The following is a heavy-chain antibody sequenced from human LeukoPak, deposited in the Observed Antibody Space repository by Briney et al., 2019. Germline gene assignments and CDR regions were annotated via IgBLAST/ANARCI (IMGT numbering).Heavy chain of an antibody. J-gene: IGHJ5*02. CDR3: AKLSLWSANRFDH. CDR2: IRYNRNNK. Sequence: GGSLRLSCTASGFTFSDYGMHWVRQAPGEGLEWLAFIRYNRNNKYYAGSVKGRFTISRDNSKNTLYLQMNSLRLEDTAVYYCAKLSLWSANRFDHLGQGTLVTVSS. D-gene: IGHD3-3*01. CDR1: GFTFSDYG. V-gene: IGHV3-30*02.